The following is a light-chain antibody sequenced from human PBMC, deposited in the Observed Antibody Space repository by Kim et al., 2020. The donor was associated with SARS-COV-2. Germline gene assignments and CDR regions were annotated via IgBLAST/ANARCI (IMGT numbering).Light chain of an antibody. CDR3: NSRDSSGILGV. J-gene: IGLJ1*01. Sequence: ALGQTVRIKCQGDSLRSYYASWYQQKPGQAPVLVIYGKNNRPSGIPDRFSGSSSGNTASLTITGAQAEDEADYYCNSRDSSGILGVFGTGTKVTVL. CDR1: SLRSYY. V-gene: IGLV3-19*01. CDR2: GKN.